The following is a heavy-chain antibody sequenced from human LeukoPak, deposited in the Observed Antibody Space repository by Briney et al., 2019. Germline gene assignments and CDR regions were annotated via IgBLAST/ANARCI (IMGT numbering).Heavy chain of an antibody. Sequence: SETLSLTCTVSGGSISSYYWSWIRQPPGKGLEWIGYIYYSGSTNYNPSLKSRVTISVDTSKNQFSLKLSSVTAADTAVYYCARGTTVTTYRGPEAFDIWGQGTMVTVSS. D-gene: IGHD4-17*01. V-gene: IGHV4-59*01. J-gene: IGHJ3*02. CDR1: GGSISSYY. CDR3: ARGTTVTTYRGPEAFDI. CDR2: IYYSGST.